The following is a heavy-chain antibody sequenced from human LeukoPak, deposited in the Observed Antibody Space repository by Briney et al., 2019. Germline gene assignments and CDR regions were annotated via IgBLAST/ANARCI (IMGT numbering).Heavy chain of an antibody. D-gene: IGHD6-13*01. CDR1: GYTFTSYG. CDR2: ISAYNGNT. V-gene: IGHV1-18*01. Sequence: GASVKVSCKASGYTFTSYGISWVRQAPGQGLEWMGWISAYNGNTNYAQKLQGRVTTTTDTSTSTAYMELRSLRSDDTAVYYCARLHDSSWYNSYYYYGMDVWGQGTTVTVSS. CDR3: ARLHDSSWYNSYYYYGMDV. J-gene: IGHJ6*02.